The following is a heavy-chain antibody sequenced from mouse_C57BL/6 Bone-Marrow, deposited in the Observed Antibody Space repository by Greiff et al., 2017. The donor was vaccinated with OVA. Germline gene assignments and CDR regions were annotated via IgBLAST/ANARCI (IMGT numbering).Heavy chain of an antibody. Sequence: EVQLQQSGPELVKPGASVKISCKASGYSFTDYNMNWVKQSNGKSLEWIGVINPNYGTTSYNQKFKGKATFTVDQSSSTAYMQLNSLTSEDSAVYDCARHYYGSSYGYFDYWGQGTTLTVSS. D-gene: IGHD1-1*01. CDR3: ARHYYGSSYGYFDY. J-gene: IGHJ2*01. V-gene: IGHV1-39*01. CDR2: INPNYGTT. CDR1: GYSFTDYN.